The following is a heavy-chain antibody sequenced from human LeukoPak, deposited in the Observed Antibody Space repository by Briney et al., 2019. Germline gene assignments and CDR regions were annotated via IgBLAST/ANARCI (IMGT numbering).Heavy chain of an antibody. CDR3: ARGGERYCSSTSCSLDY. J-gene: IGHJ4*02. CDR1: GGSISIGSYY. CDR2: IYTSGST. D-gene: IGHD2-2*01. Sequence: SQTLSLTCTVSGGSISIGSYYWSWIRQPAGKGLEWIGRIYTSGSTNYNPSLKIRVTISVATSKNQFSLKLSSVTAADTAVYYCARGGERYCSSTSCSLDYWGQGTLVTVSS. V-gene: IGHV4-61*02.